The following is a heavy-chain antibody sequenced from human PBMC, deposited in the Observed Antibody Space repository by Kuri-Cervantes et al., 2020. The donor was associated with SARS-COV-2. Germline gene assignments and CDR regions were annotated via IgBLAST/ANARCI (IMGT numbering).Heavy chain of an antibody. CDR3: ARGMELYIPRAFDI. CDR1: GGSFSGYY. D-gene: IGHD1-7*01. CDR2: INHSGST. J-gene: IGHJ3*02. V-gene: IGHV4-34*01. Sequence: LSCAVYGGSFSGYYWSWIRQPPGKGLEWIGEINHSGSTNYNPSLKSRATISVDTSKNQFSLKLSSVTAADTAAYYCARGMELYIPRAFDIWGQGTMVTVSS.